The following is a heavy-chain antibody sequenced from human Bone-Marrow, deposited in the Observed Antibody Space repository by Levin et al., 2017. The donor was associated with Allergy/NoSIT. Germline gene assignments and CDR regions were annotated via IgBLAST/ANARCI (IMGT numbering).Heavy chain of an antibody. CDR3: AKGSSAGPAYNWFDS. CDR2: ISWNSGDL. V-gene: IGHV3-9*01. J-gene: IGHJ5*01. CDR1: GFTFDDFA. D-gene: IGHD6-19*01. Sequence: LSLTCAASGFTFDDFAMHWVRPTPGKGLEWVSGISWNSGDLYYADSVKGRFTISRDNAKKSLYLQMSSLRSDDTAFYYCAKGSSAGPAYNWFDSWGQGILVTVSS.